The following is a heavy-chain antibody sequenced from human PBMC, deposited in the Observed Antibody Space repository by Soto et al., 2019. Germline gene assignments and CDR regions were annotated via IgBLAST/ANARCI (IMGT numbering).Heavy chain of an antibody. J-gene: IGHJ1*01. CDR2: IYSGGST. D-gene: IGHD3-22*01. CDR1: GFTVSSNY. CDR3: ARAPSGYSDEYFQH. Sequence: EVQLVETGGGLIQPGGSLRLSCAASGFTVSSNYMSWVRQAPGKGLEWVSVIYSGGSTYYADSVKGRFTISRDNSKNTLYLQMNSLRAEDTAVYYCARAPSGYSDEYFQHWGQGTLVTVSS. V-gene: IGHV3-53*02.